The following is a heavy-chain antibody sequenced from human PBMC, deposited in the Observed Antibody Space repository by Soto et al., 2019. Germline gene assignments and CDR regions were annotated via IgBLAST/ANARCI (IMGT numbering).Heavy chain of an antibody. CDR3: ARRKERSGPHYFDS. CDR2: MNPSTGNT. Sequence: ASVKVSCKASGYTLTSCDIHWVRQAPGQGLEWMGWMNPSTGNTGFAQKFQGRVTMTRNTAISTAYMELRSLTSEDTAVYYCARRKERSGPHYFDSWGQGTLVTVSS. J-gene: IGHJ4*02. CDR1: GYTLTSCD. V-gene: IGHV1-8*01.